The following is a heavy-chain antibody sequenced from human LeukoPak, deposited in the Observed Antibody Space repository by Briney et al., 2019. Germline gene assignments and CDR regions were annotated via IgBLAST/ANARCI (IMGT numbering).Heavy chain of an antibody. V-gene: IGHV3-66*01. Sequence: PGGCLRLSCAASGFTVSSNYMSWDRQAPGKGLEWVSVIYSGGGTYYADSVKGRFSTSRDNSKNTLHLQMNSLRAEDTAVYYCARGHGDFDYWGQGTLDTVSS. CDR1: GFTVSSNY. CDR2: IYSGGGT. J-gene: IGHJ4*02. CDR3: ARGHGDFDY. D-gene: IGHD3-10*01.